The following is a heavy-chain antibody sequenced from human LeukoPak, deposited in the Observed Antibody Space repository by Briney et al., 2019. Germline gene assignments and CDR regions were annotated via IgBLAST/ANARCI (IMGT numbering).Heavy chain of an antibody. Sequence: PGGSLRLSCAASGLTVGSNYMTWVRQAPGKGLEWVSVIYSGGSTYYADSVKGRFTISRDNSKNTLYLQMNSLRAEDTAVYYCARLAAAHHLDYWGQGTLVPVSS. CDR2: IYSGGST. J-gene: IGHJ4*02. CDR3: ARLAAAHHLDY. V-gene: IGHV3-66*04. D-gene: IGHD6-13*01. CDR1: GLTVGSNY.